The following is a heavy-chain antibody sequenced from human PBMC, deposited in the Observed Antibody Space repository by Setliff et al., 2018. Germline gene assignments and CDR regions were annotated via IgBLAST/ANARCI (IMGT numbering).Heavy chain of an antibody. D-gene: IGHD2-8*01. Sequence: GASVKVSCKASGYTLSNSILSWVRQAPGLGLEWMGWISAYNGMTHSAQNFQGRVTLTTDTSTNTGYLELRGLRSDDTAVYYCLRLVRYCTKIACQATSGDEVWGLGTLVTVSS. CDR3: LRLVRYCTKIACQATSGDEV. CDR2: ISAYNGMT. CDR1: GYTLSNSI. V-gene: IGHV1-18*01. J-gene: IGHJ4*02.